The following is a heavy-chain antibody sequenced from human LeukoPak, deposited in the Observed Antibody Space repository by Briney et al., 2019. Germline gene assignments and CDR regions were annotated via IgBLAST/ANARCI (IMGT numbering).Heavy chain of an antibody. CDR3: AKEEDIVVVPAAGAFDI. Sequence: PGGSLRLSCAASGFTFSSYGMHWVRQAPGKGLEWVAFIRYDGSNKYYADSVKGRFTISRDNSKNTLYLQMNSLRAEDTAVYYCAKEEDIVVVPAAGAFDIWGQGTMVTVSS. CDR2: IRYDGSNK. J-gene: IGHJ3*02. V-gene: IGHV3-30*02. CDR1: GFTFSSYG. D-gene: IGHD2-2*01.